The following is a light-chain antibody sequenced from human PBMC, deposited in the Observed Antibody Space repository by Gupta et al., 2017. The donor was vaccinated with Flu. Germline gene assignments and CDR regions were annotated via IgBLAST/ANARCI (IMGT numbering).Light chain of an antibody. CDR1: QSVSSGY. CDR3: QQYGSSPGT. CDR2: GAS. V-gene: IGKV3-20*01. J-gene: IGKJ1*01. Sequence: GTLSLSPGARSTLSGRASQSVSSGYLACYQQIQGQAPRLRIYGASSRATGIPDRFSGSGSGTDFTLTISRLEPEDFAVYYCQQYGSSPGTFGQGTKVEIK.